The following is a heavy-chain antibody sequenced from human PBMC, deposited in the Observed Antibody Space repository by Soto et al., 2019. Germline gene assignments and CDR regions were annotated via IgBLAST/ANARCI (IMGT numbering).Heavy chain of an antibody. CDR1: GYTLTELS. Sequence: ASVKVSCKVSGYTLTELSMRWVRQAPGKGLEWMGGFDPEDGETIYAQKFQGRVTMTEDTSTDTAYMELSSLRSEDSAVYYCAKAKGRSNFYYSGLDVWGQGTTVTVSS. J-gene: IGHJ6*02. V-gene: IGHV1-24*01. CDR2: FDPEDGET. CDR3: AKAKGRSNFYYSGLDV. D-gene: IGHD1-26*01.